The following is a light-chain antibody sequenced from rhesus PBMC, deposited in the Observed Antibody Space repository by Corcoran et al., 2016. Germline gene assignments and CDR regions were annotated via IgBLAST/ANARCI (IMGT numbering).Light chain of an antibody. CDR3: QQHYDSPIT. CDR2: YES. Sequence: DIQMTQSPSSLSASVGDRVTITCRASQVIKNYLSWYQPKPGKAPKPLLYYESRLEAGVPSRFSGTRCGTVYTLTISSLQPAYIATYYCQQHYDSPITFGGGTKVELK. J-gene: IGKJ4*01. V-gene: IGKV1-66*01. CDR1: QVIKNY.